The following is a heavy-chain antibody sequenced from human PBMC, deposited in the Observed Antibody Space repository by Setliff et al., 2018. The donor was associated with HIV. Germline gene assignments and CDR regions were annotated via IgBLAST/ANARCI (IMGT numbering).Heavy chain of an antibody. CDR1: GYTFTNYY. V-gene: IGHV1-46*01. CDR2: INPSDGST. CDR3: ARDSGARWLQGHFDY. J-gene: IGHJ4*02. Sequence: VASVKVSCKASGYTFTNYYIHWVRQAPGQGLEWMGVINPSDGSTSYAQKFQGSVTTTEDTSTNTVYMEVSSLRSQDPAVTAVYYCARDSGARWLQGHFDYWGQGTLVTVSS. D-gene: IGHD5-12*01.